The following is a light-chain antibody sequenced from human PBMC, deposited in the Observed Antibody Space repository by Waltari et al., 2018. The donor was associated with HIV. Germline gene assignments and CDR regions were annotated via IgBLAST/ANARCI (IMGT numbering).Light chain of an antibody. CDR1: SSDVAAFNY. CDR2: EVT. CDR3: SSYTTSTSFV. Sequence: QSALTQPASVSGSPGQSITISCTGTSSDVAAFNYVSWFQQHPGKAPKLMILEVTNRPSGVSDRFSGSKSGNTASLTISGLQAEDEADYFCSSYTTSTSFVFGTGTKVTVL. V-gene: IGLV2-14*01. J-gene: IGLJ1*01.